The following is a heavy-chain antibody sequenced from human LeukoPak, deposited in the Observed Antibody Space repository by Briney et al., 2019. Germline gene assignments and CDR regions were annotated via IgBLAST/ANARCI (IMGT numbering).Heavy chain of an antibody. CDR1: GGSFSGYY. V-gene: IGHV4-34*01. Sequence: SETLSLTCAVYGGSFSGYYWRWIRQPPGKGLEWIGEINHSGSTNYNPSLKSRVTISVDTSKNQFSLKLSSVTAADTAVYYCARGRVVTAISYYFDYWGQGTLVTVSS. CDR2: INHSGST. CDR3: ARGRVVTAISYYFDY. J-gene: IGHJ4*02. D-gene: IGHD2-21*02.